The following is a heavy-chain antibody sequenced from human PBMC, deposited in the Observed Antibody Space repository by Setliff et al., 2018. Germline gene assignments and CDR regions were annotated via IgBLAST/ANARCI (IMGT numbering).Heavy chain of an antibody. J-gene: IGHJ4*02. CDR2: ISSSGSTI. CDR1: GFTFSSYS. V-gene: IGHV3-48*04. D-gene: IGHD3-9*01. CDR3: ACPDILTGLYDY. Sequence: PGGSLRLSCAASGFTFSSYSMNWVRQAPGKGLEWVSYISSSGSTIYYADSVKGRFTISRDNAKNSLYLQMNSLRAEDTAVYYCACPDILTGLYDYWGQGTLVTV.